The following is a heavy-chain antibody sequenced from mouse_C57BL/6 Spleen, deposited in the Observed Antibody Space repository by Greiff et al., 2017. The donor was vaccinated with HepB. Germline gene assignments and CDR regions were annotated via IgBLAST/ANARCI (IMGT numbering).Heavy chain of an antibody. CDR1: YTFTDYYM. CDR2: YPGSGNTY. J-gene: IGHJ4*01. Sequence: VQLQQSGPELVKPGASVKMSCKASGYTFTDYYMHWVKQKPGKGLEWIGEIYPGSGNTYYNEKFKGKATLTADTSSSTAYMQLSSLTSEDSAVYFCASGLGPAMDYWGQGTSVTVSS. D-gene: IGHD4-1*01. V-gene: IGHV1-83*01. CDR3: SGLGPAMDY.